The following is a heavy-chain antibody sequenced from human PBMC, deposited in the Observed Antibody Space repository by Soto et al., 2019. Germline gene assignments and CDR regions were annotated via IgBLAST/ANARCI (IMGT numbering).Heavy chain of an antibody. CDR1: GFSVSENY. Sequence: EVQLVETGGGFIQPGGSLRLSCVASGFSVSENYMNWVRQAPGKGLEWVSVIESGGNSYYADSVKGRFIISRDNSKNTLFLQMNSLRADDTAVYHCARDVYGDYTFDSWGQGTPVTVSS. V-gene: IGHV3-53*02. CDR2: IESGGNS. CDR3: ARDVYGDYTFDS. J-gene: IGHJ4*02. D-gene: IGHD4-17*01.